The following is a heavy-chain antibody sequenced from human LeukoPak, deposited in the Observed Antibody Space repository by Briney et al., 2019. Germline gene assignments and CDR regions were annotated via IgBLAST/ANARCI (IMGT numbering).Heavy chain of an antibody. Sequence: PGGSLRLSCAASGFTFSSYAMSWVRQAPGKGLEWVSAISGSGGSTYYADSVKGRFTISRDNSKNTLYLQMNSLRAEDTAVYYYAKDLWFGELLSVIIDYWGQGTLVTVSS. CDR2: ISGSGGST. V-gene: IGHV3-23*01. J-gene: IGHJ4*02. CDR3: AKDLWFGELLSVIIDY. CDR1: GFTFSSYA. D-gene: IGHD3-10*01.